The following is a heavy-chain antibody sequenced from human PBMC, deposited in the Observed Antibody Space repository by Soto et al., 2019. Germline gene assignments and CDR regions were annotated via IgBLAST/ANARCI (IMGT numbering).Heavy chain of an antibody. V-gene: IGHV3-30-3*01. D-gene: IGHD2-15*01. Sequence: QVQLVESGEGVVQPGRSLRLSCAASGFTFSSYAMHWVRQAPGKGLEWVAVISYDGSNKYYADSVKGRFTISRDNSKNPLQLQMNSLRAEGTAVYYCARDLGGFALDYWGQGTLVTVSS. J-gene: IGHJ4*02. CDR3: ARDLGGFALDY. CDR1: GFTFSSYA. CDR2: ISYDGSNK.